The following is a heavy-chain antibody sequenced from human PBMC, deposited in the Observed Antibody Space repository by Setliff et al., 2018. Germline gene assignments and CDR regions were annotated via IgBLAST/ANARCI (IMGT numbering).Heavy chain of an antibody. D-gene: IGHD3-10*01. V-gene: IGHV4-39*07. CDR1: GGSVSSTSHY. J-gene: IGHJ1*01. CDR2: VYYSGYT. CDR3: GRVDFTMIQGVVGH. Sequence: ETLSLTCNVSGGSVSSTSHYWGWIRQPPGKGMEWIGSVYYSGYTYSKPSLQSRVSMSVDASKNQFSLKLASVTAADTAVYYCGRVDFTMIQGVVGHWGQGTLVTVSS.